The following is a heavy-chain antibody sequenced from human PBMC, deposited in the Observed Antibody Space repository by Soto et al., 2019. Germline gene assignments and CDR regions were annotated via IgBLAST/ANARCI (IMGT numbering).Heavy chain of an antibody. D-gene: IGHD3-10*01. J-gene: IGHJ4*02. V-gene: IGHV3-33*01. Sequence: QVQLVESGGGVVRPGRSLRLSCAASGFTFSSYGMHWVRQAPGKGLEWVAVIWYDGSNKYYADSVKGRFTISRDNSKNTLYLQMNSLRAEDTAVYYCARDRLYGSGSYYLDYWGQGTLVTVSS. CDR3: ARDRLYGSGSYYLDY. CDR1: GFTFSSYG. CDR2: IWYDGSNK.